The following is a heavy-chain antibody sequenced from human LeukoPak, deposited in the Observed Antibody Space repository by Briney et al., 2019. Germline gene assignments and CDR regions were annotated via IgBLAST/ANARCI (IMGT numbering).Heavy chain of an antibody. CDR1: GGSISSGDYY. CDR3: ARTGDYYGSGSYIDY. V-gene: IGHV3-11*01. CDR2: ISSSGSTI. J-gene: IGHJ4*02. D-gene: IGHD3-10*01. Sequence: LSLTCTVSGGSISSGDYYMSWIRQAPGKGLEWVSYISSSGSTIYYADSVKGRFTISRDNAKNSLYLQMNSLRAEDTAVYYCARTGDYYGSGSYIDYWGQGTLVTVSS.